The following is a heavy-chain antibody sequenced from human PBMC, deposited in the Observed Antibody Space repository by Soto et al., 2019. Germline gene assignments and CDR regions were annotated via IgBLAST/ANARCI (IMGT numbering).Heavy chain of an antibody. D-gene: IGHD6-19*01. J-gene: IGHJ4*02. CDR3: AKGGRSSGFFD. CDR1: GLTFSSHA. CDR2: ISSSGGST. Sequence: EVQLLESGGGLVQPGGALRLSCAASGLTFSSHAMSWVRQAPGKGLEWVSAISSSGGSTYYADSVKGRFTISRDNSKNTLYLQMNSLRAEDTAVYYCAKGGRSSGFFDWGQGTLVPV. V-gene: IGHV3-23*01.